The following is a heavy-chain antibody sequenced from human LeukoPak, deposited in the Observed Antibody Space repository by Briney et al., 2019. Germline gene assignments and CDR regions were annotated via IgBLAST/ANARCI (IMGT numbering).Heavy chain of an antibody. V-gene: IGHV4-39*07. J-gene: IGHJ4*02. CDR1: GGSVSSGSYY. D-gene: IGHD6-19*01. Sequence: PSETLSLTCTVSGGSVSSGSYYWSWIRQPPGKGLEWIGEINHSGSTNYNPSLKSRVTISVDTSKNQFSLKLGSVTAADTAVYYCARGRRDYSSGWYYDLYYFDYWGQGTLVTVSS. CDR3: ARGRRDYSSGWYYDLYYFDY. CDR2: INHSGST.